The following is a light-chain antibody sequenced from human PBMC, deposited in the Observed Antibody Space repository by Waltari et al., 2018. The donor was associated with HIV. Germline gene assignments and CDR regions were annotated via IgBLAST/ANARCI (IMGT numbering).Light chain of an antibody. CDR2: RNN. J-gene: IGLJ2*01. CDR3: VAWDDSLRGVV. V-gene: IGLV1-47*01. Sequence: SVLTQPPSASGTPGQRVTISCSGSTSNIGGNDVFWYQHLPGAAPNLLIHRNNQRPSGVPDRISGSTSGTSASLAISGLRSEDEADYYCVAWDDSLRGVVFGGGTKVAAL. CDR1: TSNIGGND.